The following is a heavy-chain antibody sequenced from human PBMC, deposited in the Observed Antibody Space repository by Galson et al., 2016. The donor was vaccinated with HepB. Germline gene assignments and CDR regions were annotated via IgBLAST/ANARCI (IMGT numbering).Heavy chain of an antibody. CDR1: GFFFSSYS. J-gene: IGHJ6*03. V-gene: IGHV3-30*03. CDR2: ISYDGINK. D-gene: IGHD6-19*01. CDR3: ARDPGSGWHYYYYYMDV. Sequence: SLRLSCAASGFFFSSYSMNWVRQAPDKGLEWVALISYDGINKYYADSVKGRFTISRDNSKNTLYLQMNSLRSEDTAVYYCARDPGSGWHYYYYYMDVWGKGTTVTVSS.